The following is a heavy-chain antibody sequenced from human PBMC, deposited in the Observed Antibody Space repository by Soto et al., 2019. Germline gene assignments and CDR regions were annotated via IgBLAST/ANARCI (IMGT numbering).Heavy chain of an antibody. V-gene: IGHV4-4*02. CDR1: GASFSSTYW. CDR3: ARYNAASGTYYFDF. CDR2: INHRGSA. Sequence: SETLSLPCAVSGASFSSTYWWSWVRQPPGKGPEWIGEINHRGSANYNPSLKSRVTISVDISKSQFSLRLTSVTAADTAVYYCARYNAASGTYYFDFWGQGALVTVSS. D-gene: IGHD6-13*01. J-gene: IGHJ4*02.